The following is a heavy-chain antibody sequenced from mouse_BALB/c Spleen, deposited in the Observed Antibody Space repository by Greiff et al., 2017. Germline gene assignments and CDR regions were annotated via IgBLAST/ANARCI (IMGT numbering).Heavy chain of an antibody. CDR3: ARTITTDAMDY. Sequence: VQLQQSGAELVRPGTSVKVSCKASGYAFTNYLIEWVKQRPGQGLEWIGVINPGSGGTNYNEKFKGKATLTADKSSSTAYMQLSSLTSDDSAVYFCARTITTDAMDYWGQGTSVTVSS. CDR1: GYAFTNYL. D-gene: IGHD2-4*01. CDR2: INPGSGGT. J-gene: IGHJ4*01. V-gene: IGHV1-54*01.